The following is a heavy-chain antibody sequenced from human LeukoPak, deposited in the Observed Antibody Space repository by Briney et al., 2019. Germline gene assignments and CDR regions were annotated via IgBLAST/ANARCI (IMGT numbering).Heavy chain of an antibody. Sequence: SETLSLTCIVYGGSFTDYYWTWIRQSPGKGLEWIGEIDHSGITNYNPALWSRVTMSVDTSKNQFSLTVNSVTAADTAVYYCARGPSSSSPSDYWGQGTLVTVSS. D-gene: IGHD6-6*01. J-gene: IGHJ4*02. CDR2: IDHSGIT. V-gene: IGHV4-34*01. CDR1: GGSFTDYY. CDR3: ARGPSSSSPSDY.